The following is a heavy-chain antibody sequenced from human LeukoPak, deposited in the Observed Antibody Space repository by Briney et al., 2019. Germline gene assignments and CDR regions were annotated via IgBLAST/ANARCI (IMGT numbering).Heavy chain of an antibody. J-gene: IGHJ4*02. CDR1: GYTFTSYD. Sequence: ASVKVSCKASGYTFTSYDINWVRQATGQGLEWMGWINPNSGGTNYAQKFQGRVTMTRDTSISTAYMELSRLRSDDTAVYYCARSISPIAVAGPIDYWGQGTLVTVSS. V-gene: IGHV1-2*02. CDR3: ARSISPIAVAGPIDY. CDR2: INPNSGGT. D-gene: IGHD6-19*01.